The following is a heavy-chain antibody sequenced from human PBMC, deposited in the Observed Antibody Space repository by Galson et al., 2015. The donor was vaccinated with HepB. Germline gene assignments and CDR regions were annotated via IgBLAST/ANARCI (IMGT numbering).Heavy chain of an antibody. D-gene: IGHD2-8*01. CDR1: GGTFSSYA. V-gene: IGHV1-69*13. CDR2: IIPIFGTA. CDR3: ARDGYCTNGVCYGGGWYYYYGMDV. J-gene: IGHJ6*02. Sequence: SVKVSCKDSGGTFSSYAISWVRQAPGQGLEWMGGIIPIFGTANYAQKFQGRVTITADESTSTAYMELSSLRSEDTAVCYCARDGYCTNGVCYGGGWYYYYGMDVWGQGTTVTVSS.